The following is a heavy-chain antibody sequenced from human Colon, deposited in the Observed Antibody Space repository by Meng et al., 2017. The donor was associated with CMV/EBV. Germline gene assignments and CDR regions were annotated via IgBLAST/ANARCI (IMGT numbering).Heavy chain of an antibody. D-gene: IGHD2-21*01. J-gene: IGHJ4*02. CDR2: IYYSGST. CDR3: AREGVIAKEFDY. V-gene: IGHV4-39*07. Sequence: SETLSLTCTVSGGSISSSSYYWGWIRQPLGKGLEWIGSIYYSGSTYYNPSLKSRVTISVDTSKNQFSLKLSSVTAADTAVYYCAREGVIAKEFDYWGQGTLVTVSS. CDR1: GGSISSSSYY.